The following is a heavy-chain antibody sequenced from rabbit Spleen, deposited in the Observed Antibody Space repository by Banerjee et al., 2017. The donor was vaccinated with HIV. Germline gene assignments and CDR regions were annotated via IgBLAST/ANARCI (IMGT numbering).Heavy chain of an antibody. D-gene: IGHD6-1*01. V-gene: IGHV1S40*01. J-gene: IGHJ6*01. Sequence: QSLEESGGGLVQPEGSLALTCTVSGFSFNGYYMCWVRQAPGKGLEWIGCIDSGSTTWYANWAKGRFTISKTSSTTVTLQVTSLTGADTATYFCARAFGNADGFRLWGPGTLVTVS. CDR1: GFSFNGYY. CDR3: ARAFGNADGFRL. CDR2: IDSGSTT.